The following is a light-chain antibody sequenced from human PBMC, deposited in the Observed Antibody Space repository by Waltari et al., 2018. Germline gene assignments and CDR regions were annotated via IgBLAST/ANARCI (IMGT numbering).Light chain of an antibody. CDR3: AAWDDNVNGVV. V-gene: IGLV1-44*01. J-gene: IGLJ3*02. CDR1: SSNIGTNN. CDR2: SND. Sequence: QSVLAQPPSASATPGQRVSISCSGSSSNIGTNNVKWYQQFPGTAPKLLIHSNDDRPSGVPDRSTGSKSGTSASLAISGLQSEDEADYYCAAWDDNVNGVVFGGGTKLTVL.